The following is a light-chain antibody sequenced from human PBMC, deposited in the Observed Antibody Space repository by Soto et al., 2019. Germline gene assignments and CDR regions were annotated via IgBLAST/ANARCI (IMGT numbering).Light chain of an antibody. CDR3: QHYNSYPWT. CDR1: QTVSFF. V-gene: IGKV1-5*03. Sequence: DVRLTQSPSSLSASVGDRVTITCRANQTVSFFLNWYQQRPGRAPKLLIHKASHLESGVPSRFSGSGSGTEFTLTISSLQPGDFATYYCQHYNSYPWTFGQGTKVDIK. J-gene: IGKJ1*01. CDR2: KAS.